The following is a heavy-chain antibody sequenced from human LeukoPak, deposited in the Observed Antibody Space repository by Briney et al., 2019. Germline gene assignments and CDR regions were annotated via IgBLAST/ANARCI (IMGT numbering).Heavy chain of an antibody. V-gene: IGHV3-15*07. CDR2: IHSKTHGGAT. CDR3: TTGDARGGSRSTNFDC. D-gene: IGHD3-10*01. J-gene: IGHJ4*02. Sequence: GGSLRLSCAASGFTFSNAWMNWVRQAPGKGLQWVGRIHSKTHGGATEYDTPVKGRFIISRDDSKNTLYLQMNSLKTEDTAVYYCTTGDARGGSRSTNFDCSGQGTLVTVSS. CDR1: GFTFSNAW.